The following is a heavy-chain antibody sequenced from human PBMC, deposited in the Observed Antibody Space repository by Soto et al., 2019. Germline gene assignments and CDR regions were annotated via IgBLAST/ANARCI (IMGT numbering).Heavy chain of an antibody. CDR1: GYTFPSYG. CDR3: ARDPDKGGSGRYRYGMDA. J-gene: IGHJ6*02. Sequence: ASVKGSCKASGYTFPSYGISWVRQAPGQGLEWMGWISAYNGNTNYAQKLQGRVTMTTDTSTSTAYMELRSLRSDDTAVYYCARDPDKGGSGRYRYGMDAWGQGTTVTVSS. D-gene: IGHD3-10*01. CDR2: ISAYNGNT. V-gene: IGHV1-18*01.